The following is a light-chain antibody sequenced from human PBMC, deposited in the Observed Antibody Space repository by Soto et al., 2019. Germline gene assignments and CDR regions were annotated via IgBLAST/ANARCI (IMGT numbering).Light chain of an antibody. CDR3: QQRGNWPLT. CDR1: QSVSSY. CDR2: DAS. J-gene: IGKJ4*02. Sequence: DIVLTQSPATLSLSPGERATLSCRASQSVSSYLAWYQQKPGQAPRLLIYDASNWATGIPARFSGSGSGTDFTLTISSLEPEDFAVYYCQQRGNWPLTFGGGTKVDIK. V-gene: IGKV3-11*01.